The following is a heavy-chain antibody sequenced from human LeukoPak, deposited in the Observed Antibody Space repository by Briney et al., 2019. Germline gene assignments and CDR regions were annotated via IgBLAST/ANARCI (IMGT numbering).Heavy chain of an antibody. CDR3: AKEGPDYGDYRSGDYFDF. V-gene: IGHV3-23*01. CDR2: ISDDSSKT. D-gene: IGHD4-17*01. J-gene: IGHJ4*02. CDR1: GFTFSDYG. Sequence: GGSLRLSCEASGFTFSDYGMHWARQAPGKGLECVSAISDDSSKTSYADSVKGRFTISRDYSKNTLYLQMNSLRAEDTAIYYCAKEGPDYGDYRSGDYFDFWGQGTLVTVSS.